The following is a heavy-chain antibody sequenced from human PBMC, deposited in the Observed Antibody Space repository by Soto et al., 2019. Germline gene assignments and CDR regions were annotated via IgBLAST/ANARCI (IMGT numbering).Heavy chain of an antibody. CDR3: ARSRASYYDSSANDY. J-gene: IGHJ4*02. CDR2: IIPIFGTA. V-gene: IGHV1-69*13. CDR1: GGTFSGYA. Sequence: GASVKVSCKASGGTFSGYAISWVRQAPGQGLEWMGGIIPIFGTANYAQKFQGRVTITADESTSTAYMGLSSLRSEDTAVYYCARSRASYYDSSANDYWGQGTLVTVS. D-gene: IGHD3-22*01.